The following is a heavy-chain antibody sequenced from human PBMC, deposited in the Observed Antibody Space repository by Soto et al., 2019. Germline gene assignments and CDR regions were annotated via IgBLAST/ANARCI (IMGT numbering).Heavy chain of an antibody. CDR1: GDTFSSHA. CDR3: AKVVGPTVGHWYFDL. D-gene: IGHD1-26*01. Sequence: QVHLVQSGAEIKKPGSSVKVSCKPSGDTFSSHAITWVRQAPGQGLEWMGGIIPIYGAATYAQKFQVRATIIADASTSTVYMELSGLRSEDSAVYYCAKVVGPTVGHWYFDLWGRGTLVTVSS. J-gene: IGHJ2*01. CDR2: IIPIYGAA. V-gene: IGHV1-69*01.